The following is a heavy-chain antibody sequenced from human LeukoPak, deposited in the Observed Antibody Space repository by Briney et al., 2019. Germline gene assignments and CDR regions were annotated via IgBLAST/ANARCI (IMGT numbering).Heavy chain of an antibody. Sequence: PSETLSLTCAVYGGSFSGYYWSWIRQPPGKGLEWIGEINHSGSTNYNPSLKSRVTISVDTSKNQFSLKLSSVTAADTAVYYCARISKRITMIVVVADAFDIWGQGTMVTVSS. J-gene: IGHJ3*02. CDR1: GGSFSGYY. CDR3: ARISKRITMIVVVADAFDI. V-gene: IGHV4-34*01. CDR2: INHSGST. D-gene: IGHD3-22*01.